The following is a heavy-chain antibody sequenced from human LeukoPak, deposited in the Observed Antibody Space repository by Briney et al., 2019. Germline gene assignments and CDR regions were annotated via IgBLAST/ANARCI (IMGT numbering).Heavy chain of an antibody. CDR2: INHSGDT. CDR3: ARHLRLLESPFPPRAFDI. CDR1: GGSFSGYF. V-gene: IGHV4-34*01. D-gene: IGHD3-3*01. J-gene: IGHJ3*02. Sequence: SETLSVTCAVYGGSFSGYFYNWIRQTPGQRLEWIGEINHSGDTNYNPSLKSRLTMPVDSSKNQLSLTLSSLTAADTAVYYCARHLRLLESPFPPRAFDIWGQGTTVTVSS.